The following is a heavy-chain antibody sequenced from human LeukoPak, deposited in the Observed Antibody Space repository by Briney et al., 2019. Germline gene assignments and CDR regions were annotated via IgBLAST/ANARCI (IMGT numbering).Heavy chain of an antibody. D-gene: IGHD2/OR15-2a*01. Sequence: RRSLRLSPAASGFTFSIYSTNSGCQAPGKRLECVSYISSTSSTIYYADPVKGGFTIFRDNAKNSLYLQMNSLTDEDTAIYYCASVHYTSNIGVAEDYWGQGTLVTASS. CDR1: GFTFSIYS. CDR2: ISSTSSTI. J-gene: IGHJ4*02. V-gene: IGHV3-48*02. CDR3: ASVHYTSNIGVAEDY.